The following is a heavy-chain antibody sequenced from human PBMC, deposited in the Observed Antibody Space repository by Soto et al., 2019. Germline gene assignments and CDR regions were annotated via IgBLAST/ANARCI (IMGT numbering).Heavy chain of an antibody. CDR2: IIPIFGTA. CDR1: GGTFSSYA. CDR3: ARSGEYYYDSSGYRFDY. D-gene: IGHD3-22*01. J-gene: IGHJ4*02. Sequence: QVQLVQSGAEVKKPGSSVKVSCKASGGTFSSYAISWVRQAPGQGLEWMGGIIPIFGTANYAQKFQGRVTITADESTSTAYMERSSLRSEDTAVYYCARSGEYYYDSSGYRFDYWGQGTLVTVSS. V-gene: IGHV1-69*01.